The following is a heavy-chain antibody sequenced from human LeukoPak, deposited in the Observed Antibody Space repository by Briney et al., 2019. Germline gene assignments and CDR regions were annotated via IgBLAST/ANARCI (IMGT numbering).Heavy chain of an antibody. CDR2: IIPIFGTA. V-gene: IGHV1-69*05. CDR3: AGPGIDYDSSGYYSPDAFDI. CDR1: GYTFTSYG. J-gene: IGHJ3*02. D-gene: IGHD3-22*01. Sequence: SVKDSCKASGYTFTSYGISWVRQAPGQGLEWMGRIIPIFGTANYAQKFQGRVTITTDESTSTAYMELSSLRSEDTAVYYCAGPGIDYDSSGYYSPDAFDIWGQGTMVTVSS.